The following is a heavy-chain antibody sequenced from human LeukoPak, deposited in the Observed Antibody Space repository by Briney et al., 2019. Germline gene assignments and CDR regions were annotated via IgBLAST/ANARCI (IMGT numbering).Heavy chain of an antibody. D-gene: IGHD3-10*01. J-gene: IGHJ4*02. CDR2: ISYDGSLK. CDR3: ARGDYYGSGSYWYYFDY. V-gene: IGHV3-30*04. CDR1: GFTFSTYT. Sequence: GRSLRLSCAASGFTFSTYTMHWVRQAPGKGLEWVAVISYDGSLKYYADSVKGRFTISRDNSKNTVFLQMNSLRAEDTAVYYCARGDYYGSGSYWYYFDYRGQGTLVTVSS.